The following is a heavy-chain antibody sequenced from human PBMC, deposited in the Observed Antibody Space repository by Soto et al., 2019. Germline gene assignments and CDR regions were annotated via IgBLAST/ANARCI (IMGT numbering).Heavy chain of an antibody. CDR2: ISYDGSNK. J-gene: IGHJ4*02. V-gene: IGHV3-30-3*01. CDR1: GFTFSSYA. D-gene: IGHD6-13*01. Sequence: QVQLVESGGGVVQPGRSLRLSCAASGFTFSSYAMHWVRQAPGKGLEWVAGISYDGSNKYYADSVKGRFTISRDNSKNTLYLQMNSLRAEDTAVYYCARGGSYRSSWYGVVDYWGQGTLGTVSS. CDR3: ARGGSYRSSWYGVVDY.